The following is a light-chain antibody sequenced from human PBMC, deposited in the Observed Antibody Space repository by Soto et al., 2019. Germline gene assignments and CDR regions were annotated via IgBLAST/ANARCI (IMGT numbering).Light chain of an antibody. CDR1: QGIGST. CDR2: DAS. J-gene: IGKJ4*01. Sequence: EIVMTQSPATLSVSPGEGATLSCRASQGIGSTLAWYQHKPGQTPRLLIYDASTRATGVPVKFSGSGSGTEFTLTISRLEPEDFAVYYCQQYGGSSLTFGGGTKVDIK. V-gene: IGKV3-15*01. CDR3: QQYGGSSLT.